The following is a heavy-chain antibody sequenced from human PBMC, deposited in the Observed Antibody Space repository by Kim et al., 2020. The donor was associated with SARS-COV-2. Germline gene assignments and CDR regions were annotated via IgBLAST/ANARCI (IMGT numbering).Heavy chain of an antibody. CDR2: IWYDGSNK. CDR3: AKDLSESGGYSYGYDLNLYYYYSGMDV. J-gene: IGHJ6*02. D-gene: IGHD5-18*01. CDR1: GFTFSSYG. V-gene: IGHV3-33*06. Sequence: GGSLRLSCAASGFTFSSYGMHWVRQAPGKGLEWVAVIWYDGSNKYYADSVKGRFTISRDNSKNTLYLQMNSLRAEDTAVYYCAKDLSESGGYSYGYDLNLYYYYSGMDVWGQGTTVTVSS.